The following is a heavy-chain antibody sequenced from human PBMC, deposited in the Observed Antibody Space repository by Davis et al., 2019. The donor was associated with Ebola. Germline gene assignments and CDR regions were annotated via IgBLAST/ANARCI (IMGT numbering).Heavy chain of an antibody. Sequence: PSETLSLTCTVSGGSISSYYWSWIRQPPGKGLERIGYIYYSGSTNYNPSLKSRVTISVDTSKNQFSLKLSSVTAADTAVYYCAREDSYYGMDVWGQGTTVTVSS. CDR1: GGSISSYY. CDR3: AREDSYYGMDV. CDR2: IYYSGST. J-gene: IGHJ6*02. V-gene: IGHV4-59*01. D-gene: IGHD2-15*01.